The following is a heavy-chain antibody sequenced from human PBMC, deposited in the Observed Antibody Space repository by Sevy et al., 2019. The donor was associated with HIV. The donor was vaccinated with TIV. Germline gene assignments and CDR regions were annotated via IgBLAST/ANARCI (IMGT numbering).Heavy chain of an antibody. J-gene: IGHJ5*02. CDR3: ARESGLVVAATRGWFDP. Sequence: SVKVSCKASGGTLSSYAISWVRQAPGQGLEWMGGIIPIFGTANYAQKFQGRVTITADESTSTAYMELSSLRSEDTAVYYCARESGLVVAATRGWFDPWGQGTLVTVSS. V-gene: IGHV1-69*13. CDR2: IIPIFGTA. D-gene: IGHD2-15*01. CDR1: GGTLSSYA.